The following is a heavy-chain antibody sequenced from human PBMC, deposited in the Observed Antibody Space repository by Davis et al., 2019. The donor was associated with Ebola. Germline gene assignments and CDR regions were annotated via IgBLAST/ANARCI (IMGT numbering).Heavy chain of an antibody. CDR3: ASLRRTITGMDDGFDI. D-gene: IGHD2-8*02. CDR2: IYTGDSDT. CDR1: GNSFTSHW. V-gene: IGHV5-51*01. J-gene: IGHJ3*02. Sequence: KVSCKDSGNSFTSHWIGWVRQMPGKGLDWMGIIYTGDSDTRYSPSFRGQVTISAHKSMKTAFLQWSSLKASDSAMYYCASLRRTITGMDDGFDIWGQGTMVTVSS.